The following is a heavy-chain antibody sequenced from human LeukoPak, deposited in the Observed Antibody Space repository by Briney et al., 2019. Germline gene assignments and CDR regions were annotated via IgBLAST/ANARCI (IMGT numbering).Heavy chain of an antibody. CDR1: GFTFSSYS. V-gene: IGHV3-21*01. CDR2: ISSSSSYI. Sequence: GGSLRLSCAASGFTFSSYSMNWVRQAPGKGLEWVSSISSSSSYIYYADSVKGRFTISRDNAKNSLYLQMNSLRAEDTAVYYCARDWDCSSTSCYQSDYWGQGTLVTVSS. D-gene: IGHD2-2*01. CDR3: ARDWDCSSTSCYQSDY. J-gene: IGHJ4*02.